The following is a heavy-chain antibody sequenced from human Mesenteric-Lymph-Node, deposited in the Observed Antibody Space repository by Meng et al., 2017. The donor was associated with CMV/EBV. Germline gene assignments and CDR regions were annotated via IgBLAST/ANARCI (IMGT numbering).Heavy chain of an antibody. CDR2: ISSSGSTI. Sequence: GGSLRLSCAASGFTFSSYEMNWVRQAPGKGLEWVSYISSSGSTIYYADSVKGRFTISRDNAKNSLYLQMNSLRAEDTAVYYCARSRGSGCLYYLDYWGQGTLVTVSS. J-gene: IGHJ4*02. D-gene: IGHD3-10*01. CDR3: ARSRGSGCLYYLDY. V-gene: IGHV3-48*03. CDR1: GFTFSSYE.